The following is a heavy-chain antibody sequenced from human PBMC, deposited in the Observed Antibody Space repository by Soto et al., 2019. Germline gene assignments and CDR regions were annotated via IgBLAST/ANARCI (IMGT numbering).Heavy chain of an antibody. CDR3: AGSYSSGNWYFDY. CDR1: GFTFSDHY. D-gene: IGHD3-10*01. V-gene: IGHV3-11*04. Sequence: GGSLRLSCAASGFTFSDHYMDWVRQAPGKGLEWIAYTSTSSTTKYYADSVRGRFSISRDNANDLLYLDMDKLRDEDTGIYYCAGSYSSGNWYFDYWGLGTPVTVSS. J-gene: IGHJ4*02. CDR2: STSSTTK.